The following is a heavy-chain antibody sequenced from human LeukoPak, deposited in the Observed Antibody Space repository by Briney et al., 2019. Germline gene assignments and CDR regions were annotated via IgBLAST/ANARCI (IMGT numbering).Heavy chain of an antibody. J-gene: IGHJ4*02. Sequence: PGGSLRLSCAASGFTFSSYAMSWIRQAPGKGLEWVSAIVGTGDNTYYADSVKGRFTISRDNYKNTLYLEMNSLRAEDTAVYYCAKYRSGIDYWGQGTLVTVSS. CDR3: AKYRSGIDY. CDR2: IVGTGDNT. V-gene: IGHV3-23*01. CDR1: GFTFSSYA. D-gene: IGHD2-15*01.